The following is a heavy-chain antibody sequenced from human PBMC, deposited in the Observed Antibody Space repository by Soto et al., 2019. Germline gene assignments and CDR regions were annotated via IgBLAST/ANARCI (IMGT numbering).Heavy chain of an antibody. D-gene: IGHD1-26*01. CDR1: GGTFSSFS. Sequence: QVQLVQSGAEVKKPGSSVKVSCKASGGTFSSFSINWVRQAPGQGLEWMGEIIPIFGTANYAQKFQGRVTITADESTSTAYMELSSLRSEDTAVYYCARDGGRHSGGIDYWGQGTLVTVSS. J-gene: IGHJ4*02. CDR2: IIPIFGTA. CDR3: ARDGGRHSGGIDY. V-gene: IGHV1-69*01.